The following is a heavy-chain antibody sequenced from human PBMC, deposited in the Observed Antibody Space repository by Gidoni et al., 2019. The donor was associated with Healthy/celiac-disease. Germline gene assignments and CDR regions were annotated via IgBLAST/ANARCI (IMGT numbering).Heavy chain of an antibody. V-gene: IGHV3-53*01. J-gene: IGHJ6*02. CDR2: IYSGGST. CDR1: GFTVSSNY. CDR3: ARDLPGELPPSDYYGMDV. Sequence: EVQLVESGGGLIQPGGSLRLSCAASGFTVSSNYMSWVRQAPGKGLWRVSVIYSGGSTYYADSGKGRFTISRDNSKNTLYRQMNSLRAEDTAVYYCARDLPGELPPSDYYGMDVWGQGTTVTVSS. D-gene: IGHD1-26*01.